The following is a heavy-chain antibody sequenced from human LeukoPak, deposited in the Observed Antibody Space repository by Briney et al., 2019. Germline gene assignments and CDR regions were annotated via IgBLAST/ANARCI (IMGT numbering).Heavy chain of an antibody. CDR2: INHSGST. CDR1: GGSFSGYY. D-gene: IGHD2-2*01. CDR3: ARAVRERPPGY. Sequence: SETLSLTCAVYGGSFSGYYWSWIRQPPGKGLEWIGEINHSGSTNYNPSLKSRVTISVGTSKNQFSLKLSSVTAADTAVYYCARAVRERPPGYWGQGTLVTVSS. V-gene: IGHV4-34*01. J-gene: IGHJ4*02.